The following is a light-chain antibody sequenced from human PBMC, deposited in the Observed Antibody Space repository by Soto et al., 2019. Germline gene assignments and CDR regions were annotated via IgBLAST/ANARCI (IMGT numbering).Light chain of an antibody. CDR3: QQRSNWPGIT. CDR1: QSVSSY. V-gene: IGKV3-11*01. J-gene: IGKJ3*01. Sequence: EIVLTQSPATLSLSPGERATLSCRASQSVSSYLAWYQQKPGQAPRLLIYDASNRATGIPARLSGSGSGTDFTLTISSLEPEDFAVYYCQQRSNWPGITFGPGTKGDIK. CDR2: DAS.